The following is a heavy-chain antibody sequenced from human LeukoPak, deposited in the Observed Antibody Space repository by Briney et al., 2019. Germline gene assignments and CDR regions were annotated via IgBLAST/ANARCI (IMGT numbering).Heavy chain of an antibody. Sequence: SQTLSLTCAISGDSVSINSVTCKCVRQSRSRGLEWLGRTYYRSTWYNDYAVSVRGRITVNPDTSKNQFSLHLNSVTPEDTAVYYCARRLTQYDCFDPWGQGILVTVSS. CDR1: GDSVSINSVT. J-gene: IGHJ5*02. V-gene: IGHV6-1*01. D-gene: IGHD2-2*01. CDR3: ARRLTQYDCFDP. CDR2: TYYRSTWYN.